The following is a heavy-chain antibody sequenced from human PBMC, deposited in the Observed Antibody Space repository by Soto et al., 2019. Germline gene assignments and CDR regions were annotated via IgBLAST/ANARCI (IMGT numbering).Heavy chain of an antibody. CDR1: GYTFTGYY. D-gene: IGHD5-12*01. J-gene: IGHJ2*01. CDR3: ARGTPITYWYFDL. CDR2: INPHSGGT. V-gene: IGHV1-2*04. Sequence: QVQLVQSGAEVKKPGASVKVSCKASGYTFTGYYMHWVRQAPGQGLEWMGWINPHSGGTNHAQKFQGWVTMTRDTSISTAYMELSRLRSDDTAVYYCARGTPITYWYFDLWGRGTLVTVSS.